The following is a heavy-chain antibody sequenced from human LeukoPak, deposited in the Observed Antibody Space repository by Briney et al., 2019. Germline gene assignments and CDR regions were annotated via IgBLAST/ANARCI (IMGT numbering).Heavy chain of an antibody. J-gene: IGHJ4*02. CDR1: GYTFTSYG. D-gene: IGHD3-22*01. CDR3: ARVMYYDSSGYYPNFDY. Sequence: ASVKVSCKASGYTFTSYGISWVRQAPGQGLEWMGWINPNSGGTNYAQKFQGRVTMTRDTSISTAYMELSRLRSDDTAVYYCARVMYYDSSGYYPNFDYWGQGTLVTVSS. CDR2: INPNSGGT. V-gene: IGHV1-2*02.